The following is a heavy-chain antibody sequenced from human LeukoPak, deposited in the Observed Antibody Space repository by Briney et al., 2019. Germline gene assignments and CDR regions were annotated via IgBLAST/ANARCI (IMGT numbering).Heavy chain of an antibody. CDR3: ARGRRNDYVWGSYRSGYFDY. J-gene: IGHJ4*02. Sequence: SETLSLTCSVYGGSFSGYYWSWIRQPPGKGLEWIGEINHSGSTNYNPSLKSRVSILVDTSNNKFFLQLSSVLGADTAVYYCARGRRNDYVWGSYRSGYFDYWGQGTLVTVSS. CDR1: GGSFSGYY. D-gene: IGHD3-16*02. CDR2: INHSGST. V-gene: IGHV4-34*01.